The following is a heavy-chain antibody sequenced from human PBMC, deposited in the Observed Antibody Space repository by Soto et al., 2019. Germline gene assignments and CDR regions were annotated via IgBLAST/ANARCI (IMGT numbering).Heavy chain of an antibody. CDR3: ARDGDYGDYYYYYYMDV. CDR1: GFTFSSYW. D-gene: IGHD4-17*01. V-gene: IGHV3-7*01. Sequence: GGSLRLSCAASGFTFSSYWMSWVRQAPGKGLEWVANIKQDGSEKYYVDSEKGRFTISRDNAKNSLYLQMNSLRAEDTAVYYCARDGDYGDYYYYYYMDVWGKGTTVTVSS. J-gene: IGHJ6*03. CDR2: IKQDGSEK.